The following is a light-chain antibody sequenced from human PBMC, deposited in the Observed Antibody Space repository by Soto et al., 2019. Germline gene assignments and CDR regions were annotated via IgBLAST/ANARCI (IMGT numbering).Light chain of an antibody. CDR3: QQLSNYALT. J-gene: IGKJ4*01. CDR2: AAS. CDR1: QSISTY. V-gene: IGKV1-9*01. Sequence: DIQLTQTPSFLSASVGDRVTITCRASQSISTYLAWYQQKPGKAPKLLIYAASTLQSGVPSRFSGSGSGTEFSLTISILQPEDFATYYSQQLSNYALTFGGGTKVDNK.